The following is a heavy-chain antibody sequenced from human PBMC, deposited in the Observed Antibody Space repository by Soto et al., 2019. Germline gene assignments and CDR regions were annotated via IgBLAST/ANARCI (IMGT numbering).Heavy chain of an antibody. CDR1: GYTFTSYG. CDR2: ISAYNGNT. V-gene: IGHV1-18*01. Sequence: QVQLVQSGAEVKKPGASVKVSCKASGYTFTSYGISWVRQAPGQGLEWMGWISAYNGNTNYAQKLQGRVTMTTDTSTSTDYMELRSLRSDDTAVYYCARNVGSDFWSVQTNWFDPWGQGTLVTVSS. CDR3: ARNVGSDFWSVQTNWFDP. J-gene: IGHJ5*02. D-gene: IGHD3-3*01.